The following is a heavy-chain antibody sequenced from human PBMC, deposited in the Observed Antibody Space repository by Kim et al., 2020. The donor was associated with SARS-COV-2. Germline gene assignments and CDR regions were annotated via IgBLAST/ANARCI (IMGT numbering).Heavy chain of an antibody. CDR2: ISAYNGNT. V-gene: IGHV1-18*01. J-gene: IGHJ6*02. D-gene: IGHD3-3*01. CDR1: GYTFTSYG. CDR3: ARGPIFGVVIISVDYYYGMDV. Sequence: ASVKVSCKASGYTFTSYGISWVRQAPGQGLEWMGWISAYNGNTNYAQKLQGRVTMTTDTSTSTAYMELRSLRSDDTAVYYCARGPIFGVVIISVDYYYGMDVWGQGTTGTVSS.